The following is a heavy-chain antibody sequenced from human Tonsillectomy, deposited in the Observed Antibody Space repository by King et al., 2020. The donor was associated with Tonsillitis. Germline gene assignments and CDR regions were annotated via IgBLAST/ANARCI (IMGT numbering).Heavy chain of an antibody. CDR3: TTAHIAAAGTYYYYYYMDV. CDR2: IKSKTDGGTT. D-gene: IGHD6-13*01. J-gene: IGHJ6*03. Sequence: QLVQSGGGLVKPGGSLRLSCAASGFTFSNAWMSWVRQAPGKGLEWVGRIKSKTDGGTTDYAAPVKGRFTISRDDSKNTLYLQINSLKTEDTAVYYCTTAHIAAAGTYYYYYYMDVWGKGTTVTVSS. CDR1: GFTFSNAW. V-gene: IGHV3-15*01.